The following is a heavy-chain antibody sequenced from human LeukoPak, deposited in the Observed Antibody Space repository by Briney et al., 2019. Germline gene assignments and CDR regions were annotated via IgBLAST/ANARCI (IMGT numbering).Heavy chain of an antibody. V-gene: IGHV4-34*01. CDR2: INHSGST. CDR3: ARASKLLWFGEWWFDP. J-gene: IGHJ5*02. Sequence: SETLSLTCAVYGGSFSGYYWSWIRQPPGKGLEWIGEINHSGSTNYNPSPKSRVTISVDTSKNQFSLKLSSVTAADTAVYYCARASKLLWFGEWWFDPWGQGTLVTVSS. D-gene: IGHD3-10*01. CDR1: GGSFSGYY.